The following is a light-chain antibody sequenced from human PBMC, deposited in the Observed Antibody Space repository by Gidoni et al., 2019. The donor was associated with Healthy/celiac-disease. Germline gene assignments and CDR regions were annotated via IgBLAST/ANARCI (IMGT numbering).Light chain of an antibody. V-gene: IGLV2-14*01. Sequence: QSALTQPASVSGSPGQSITISCTGTSSDVGGYTYVSWYQQHPGKAPKLMIYEVSNRPSGDSNRFSGSKSGNTASLTISGLQAEDEADYYCSSYTSSSTLYVFGTGTKVTVL. J-gene: IGLJ1*01. CDR1: SSDVGGYTY. CDR3: SSYTSSSTLYV. CDR2: EVS.